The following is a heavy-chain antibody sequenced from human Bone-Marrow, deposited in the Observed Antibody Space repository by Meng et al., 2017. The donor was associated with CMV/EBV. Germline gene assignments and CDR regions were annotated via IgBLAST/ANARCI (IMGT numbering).Heavy chain of an antibody. D-gene: IGHD3-3*01. CDR2: ISYDGSNK. J-gene: IGHJ4*02. Sequence: GESLKISCAASGFTFSTYPMIWVRQAPGKGLEWVAVISYDGSNKYYADSVKGRFTISRDNSKNTLYLQMNSLRAEDTAVYYCARDCEEFWSGYYLDYWGQGTLVTVSS. CDR3: ARDCEEFWSGYYLDY. V-gene: IGHV3-30*04. CDR1: GFTFSTYP.